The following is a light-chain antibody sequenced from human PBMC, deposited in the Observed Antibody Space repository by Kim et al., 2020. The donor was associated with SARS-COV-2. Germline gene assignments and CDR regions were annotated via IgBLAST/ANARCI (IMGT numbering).Light chain of an antibody. CDR1: SGDVGGYNY. CDR3: SSYAGGRVV. Sequence: PVQSITISCTGTSGDVGGYNYVSWYQQHPGKAPKLIIYDVSDRPSGVSTRFSGSKSGNTASLTISGLQAEDEADYFCSSYAGGRVVFGAGTKVTVL. V-gene: IGLV2-14*03. CDR2: DVS. J-gene: IGLJ3*02.